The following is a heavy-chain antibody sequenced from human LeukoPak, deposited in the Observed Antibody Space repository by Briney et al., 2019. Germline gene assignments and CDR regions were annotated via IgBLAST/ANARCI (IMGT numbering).Heavy chain of an antibody. CDR2: ISGSGGSP. Sequence: GGSLRLSCAASGFTFSSYAMSWVRQAPGKGLERVLAISGSGGSPYYADSVKGRFTISRDNSKNTLYLQMNSLRAEDTAVYYCARGDCSGISCYDDYWGQGTLVTVSS. CDR3: ARGDCSGISCYDDY. V-gene: IGHV3-23*01. D-gene: IGHD2-2*01. CDR1: GFTFSSYA. J-gene: IGHJ4*02.